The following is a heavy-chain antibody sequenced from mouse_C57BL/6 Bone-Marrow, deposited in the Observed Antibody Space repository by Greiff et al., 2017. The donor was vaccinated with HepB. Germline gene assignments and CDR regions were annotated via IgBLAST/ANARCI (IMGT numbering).Heavy chain of an antibody. CDR3: AISDSFMDY. V-gene: IGHV3-6*01. CDR1: GYSITSGYY. J-gene: IGHJ4*01. CDR2: ISYDGSN. Sequence: EVQLQESGPGLVKPSQSLSLTCSVTGYSITSGYYWNWIRQFPGNKLEWMGYISYDGSNNYNPSLKNRISITRDTSNNQFFLKLNSVTTEDTATYYCAISDSFMDYWGQGTSVTVSS.